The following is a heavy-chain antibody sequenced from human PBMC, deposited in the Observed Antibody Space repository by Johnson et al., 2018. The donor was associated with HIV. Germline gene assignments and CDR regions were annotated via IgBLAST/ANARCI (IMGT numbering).Heavy chain of an antibody. CDR2: IYSGGST. CDR3: AKAPLSGYEDAFDI. Sequence: VQLVESGGGVVQPGGSLRLSCAASGFTVSSNYMSWVRQAPGKGLEWVSVIYSGGSTYYVDSVKGRFTISRDNSKNSLYLQMNSLRAEDTAVYYCAKAPLSGYEDAFDIWGQGTMVTVSS. D-gene: IGHD3-22*01. J-gene: IGHJ3*02. V-gene: IGHV3-66*01. CDR1: GFTVSSNY.